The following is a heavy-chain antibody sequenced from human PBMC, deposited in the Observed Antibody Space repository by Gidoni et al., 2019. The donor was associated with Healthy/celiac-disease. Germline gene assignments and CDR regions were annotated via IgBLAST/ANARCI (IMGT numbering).Heavy chain of an antibody. D-gene: IGHD1-26*01. CDR3: ARWQWELHFDY. Sequence: QVQLQESGPGLVKPSETLSLTCTAPGGSISSYYWSWIRQPPGKGLEWIGYIYYSGSTNYNPSLKSRVTISVDTSKNQFSLKLSSVTAADTAVYYCARWQWELHFDYWGQGTLVTVSS. CDR1: GGSISSYY. J-gene: IGHJ4*02. V-gene: IGHV4-59*01. CDR2: IYYSGST.